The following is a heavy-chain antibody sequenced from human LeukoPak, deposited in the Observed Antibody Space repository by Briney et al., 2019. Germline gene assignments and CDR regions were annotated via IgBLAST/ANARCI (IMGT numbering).Heavy chain of an antibody. Sequence: GGSLRLPCAASGFTFSSYSMNWVRQAPGKGLEWVSSISSSSSYIYYADSVKGRFTISRDNAKNSLYLQMNSLRAEDTAVYYCARDAIGDSSGCPGYWGQGTLVTVSS. V-gene: IGHV3-21*01. D-gene: IGHD3-22*01. CDR1: GFTFSSYS. J-gene: IGHJ4*02. CDR3: ARDAIGDSSGCPGY. CDR2: ISSSSSYI.